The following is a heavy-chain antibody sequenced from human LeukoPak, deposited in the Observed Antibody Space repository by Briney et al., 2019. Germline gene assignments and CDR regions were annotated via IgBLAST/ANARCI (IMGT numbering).Heavy chain of an antibody. Sequence: SETLSLTCTVSGGSISSYYWSWIRQPPGKGLEWIGYIYYSGSTNYNPSLKSRVTMSVDTSKNQFSLKLSSVTAADTAVYYCARDVPDYDFWSGYYNRYFDYWGQGTLVTVSS. CDR1: GGSISSYY. CDR2: IYYSGST. V-gene: IGHV4-59*01. D-gene: IGHD3-3*01. J-gene: IGHJ4*02. CDR3: ARDVPDYDFWSGYYNRYFDY.